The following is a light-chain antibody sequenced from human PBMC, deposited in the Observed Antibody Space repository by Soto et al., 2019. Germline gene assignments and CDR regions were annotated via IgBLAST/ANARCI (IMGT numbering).Light chain of an antibody. CDR1: QSVSSN. J-gene: IGKJ3*01. Sequence: EIVMTQSPATLSVSPGERATLSCRASQSVSSNLAWYQQKPGQAPRLLIYGASTMATGIPARFSGSWSGTEFTLTISSLQSEDFAVCYCQQYNNWPPKMTFGPGTKVDIK. CDR3: QQYNNWPPKMT. CDR2: GAS. V-gene: IGKV3-15*01.